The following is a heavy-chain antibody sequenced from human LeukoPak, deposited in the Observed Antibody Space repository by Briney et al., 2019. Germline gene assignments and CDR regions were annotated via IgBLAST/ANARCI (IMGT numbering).Heavy chain of an antibody. Sequence: PSETLSLTCTVSGGSISSYYWSWIRQPPGKGLEWIGYIYYSGSTNYNPSLKSRVTISADTSKNQFSLKLSSVTAADTAVYYCASLGGLGYCSGGSCYSWDYWGQGTLVTVSS. V-gene: IGHV4-59*01. CDR2: IYYSGST. CDR3: ASLGGLGYCSGGSCYSWDY. J-gene: IGHJ4*02. CDR1: GGSISSYY. D-gene: IGHD2-15*01.